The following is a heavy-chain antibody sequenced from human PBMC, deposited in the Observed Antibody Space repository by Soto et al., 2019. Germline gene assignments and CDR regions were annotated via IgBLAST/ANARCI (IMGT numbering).Heavy chain of an antibody. CDR1: GGTFSSYA. D-gene: IGHD3-22*01. Sequence: SVKVSCKASGGTFSSYAISWVRQAPGQGLEWMGGIIPIFGTANYAQKFQGRVTITADESTSTAYMELSSLRSEDTAVYYCARGRSYYYDSSGPQGYWGQGTLVTVSS. CDR2: IIPIFGTA. V-gene: IGHV1-69*13. CDR3: ARGRSYYYDSSGPQGY. J-gene: IGHJ4*02.